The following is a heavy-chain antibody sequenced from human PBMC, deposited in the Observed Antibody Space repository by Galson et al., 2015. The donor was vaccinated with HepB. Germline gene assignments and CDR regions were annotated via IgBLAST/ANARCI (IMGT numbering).Heavy chain of an antibody. CDR2: MYGGANP. Sequence: LILSCAASGFCVSISYMSWVLQAPGTELEWVSLMYGGANPYYADAVYGRFTISRHNSNTTMYLQMNSQKPEDTAVYDCARGRNSGPRSRRTVAGNGAGGWFDSWGQGTLVGVSS. V-gene: IGHV3-53*04. CDR3: ARGRNSGPRSRRTVAGNGAGGWFDS. J-gene: IGHJ5*01. CDR1: GFCVSISY. D-gene: IGHD6-19*01.